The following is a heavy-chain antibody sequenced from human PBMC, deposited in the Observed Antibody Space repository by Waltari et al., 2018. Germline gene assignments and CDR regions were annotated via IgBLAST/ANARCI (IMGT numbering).Heavy chain of an antibody. Sequence: QVQLQESGPGLVKPSQTLSLTCTVSGGSISSGSYYWSWIRPPAGEGMEWIGSIYTSGSTNHNPSLKSPVTISVDTSKNQFSLKLSSVTAADTAVYYCARERYCGCDCYSGVDWYFDLWGRGTLVTVSS. CDR1: GGSISSGSYY. V-gene: IGHV4-61*02. CDR3: ARERYCGCDCYSGVDWYFDL. D-gene: IGHD2-21*01. J-gene: IGHJ2*01. CDR2: IYTSGST.